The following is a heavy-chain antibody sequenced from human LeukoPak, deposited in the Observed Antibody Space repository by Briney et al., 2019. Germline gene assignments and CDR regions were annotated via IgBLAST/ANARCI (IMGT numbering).Heavy chain of an antibody. D-gene: IGHD2-8*01. CDR1: GYSFTSYW. V-gene: IGHV5-10-1*01. CDR2: IDPSDSYI. CDR3: ARQDCTTGVCHDHSQH. Sequence: PGESLKISCKGSGYSFTSYWITWVRQMPGKGLEWMGRIDPSDSYINYSPSFQGHVTISADQSTSSVYLQWSSLKASDTAIYYCARQDCTTGVCHDHSQHWGQGTLVTVSS. J-gene: IGHJ1*01.